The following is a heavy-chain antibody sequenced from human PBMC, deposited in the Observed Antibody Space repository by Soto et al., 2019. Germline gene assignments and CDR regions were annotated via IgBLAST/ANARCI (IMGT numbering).Heavy chain of an antibody. CDR3: ARDLGAAPLAY. CDR2: TYYSGST. D-gene: IGHD6-13*01. CDR1: GGSISNYY. Sequence: QVQLQESGPGLVKPSETLSLTCTVSGGSISNYYWSWIRQPPSKGLEWIGYTYYSGSTNYNPSLKSRVTISVDTSKNQFSLKLSSETAADTAVYYCARDLGAAPLAYWGQGTLVTVSS. V-gene: IGHV4-59*01. J-gene: IGHJ4*02.